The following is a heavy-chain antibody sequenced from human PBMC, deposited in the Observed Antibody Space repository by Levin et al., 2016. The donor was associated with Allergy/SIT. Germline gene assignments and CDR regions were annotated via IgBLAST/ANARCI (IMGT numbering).Heavy chain of an antibody. CDR3: ARDRVKSDFDH. V-gene: IGHV1-46*01. CDR2: INGRDGGT. Sequence: ASVKVSCKASGYTFTTYYIHWVRQAPGQGLEWVGIINGRDGGTIYARRFQGRVTMTRDASTSTVYMTLSSLRSEDTAVYYCARDRVKSDFDHWGQGTLVTVSS. J-gene: IGHJ4*02. CDR1: GYTFTTYY. D-gene: IGHD3-22*01.